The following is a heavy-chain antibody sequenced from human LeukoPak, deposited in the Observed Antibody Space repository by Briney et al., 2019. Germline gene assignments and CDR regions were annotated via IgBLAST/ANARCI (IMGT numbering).Heavy chain of an antibody. CDR2: ISGSGGNT. J-gene: IGHJ5*02. CDR1: GFTFSSYG. V-gene: IGHV3-23*01. Sequence: GGSLRLSCAASGFTFSSYGMSWVRQAPGKGLEWVSVISGSGGNTYYADSVKGRFTISRDNSKNTVYLQMNSLRAEDTAVYYCAKDTMTTSGWFDPWGQGTLVTVSS. CDR3: AKDTMTTSGWFDP. D-gene: IGHD4-17*01.